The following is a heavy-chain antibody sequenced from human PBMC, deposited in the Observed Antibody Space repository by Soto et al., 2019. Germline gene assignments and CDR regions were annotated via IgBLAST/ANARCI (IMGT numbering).Heavy chain of an antibody. CDR2: IIPIFGTA. D-gene: IGHD2-8*01. CDR3: ARCIPQTSQYYYYYGMDV. J-gene: IGHJ6*02. CDR1: GGTFSSYA. Sequence: SVKVSCKASGGTFSSYAISWVRQAPGQGLEWMGGIIPIFGTANYAQKFQGRVTITADESTSTAYIELSSLRSEDTAVYYCARCIPQTSQYYYYYGMDVWGQGTTVTVSS. V-gene: IGHV1-69*13.